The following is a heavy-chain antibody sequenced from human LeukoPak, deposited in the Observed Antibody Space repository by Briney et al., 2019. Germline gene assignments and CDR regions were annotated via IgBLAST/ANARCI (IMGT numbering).Heavy chain of an antibody. CDR2: LDPEDGET. V-gene: IGHV1-24*01. Sequence: GASVKVSCKVSGYTLTELSMHWVRQAPGKGLEWMGGLDPEDGETIYAQKFQGRVTMTEDTSTDTAYMELSSLRSEDTAVYYCATVTPWWGEDRRSNYWGQGTLVTVSS. CDR3: ATVTPWWGEDRRSNY. CDR1: GYTLTELS. D-gene: IGHD2-15*01. J-gene: IGHJ4*02.